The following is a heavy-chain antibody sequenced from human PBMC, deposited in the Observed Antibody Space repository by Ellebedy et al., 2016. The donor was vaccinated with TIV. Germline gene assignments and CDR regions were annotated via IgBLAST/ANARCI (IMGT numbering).Heavy chain of an antibody. J-gene: IGHJ3*01. CDR3: ARDPVGVGPAFDV. Sequence: PGGSLRLSCAASGLTFSSHAMSRVRQAPGKGLEWVSSITESGVNTYYADSVKGRFTISRDNSKDTLFLQMNSLRAEDTAIYFCARDPVGVGPAFDVWGQGTMVTVSS. CDR1: GLTFSSHA. V-gene: IGHV3-23*01. CDR2: ITESGVNT. D-gene: IGHD4-23*01.